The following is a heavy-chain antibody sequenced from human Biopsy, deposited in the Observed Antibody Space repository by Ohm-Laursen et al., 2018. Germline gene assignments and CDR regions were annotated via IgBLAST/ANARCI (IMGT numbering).Heavy chain of an antibody. CDR1: GGSISSDY. D-gene: IGHD2/OR15-2a*01. CDR2: TYYSGST. CDR3: ARATNSTGWPYYYFYGMDV. V-gene: IGHV4-59*07. Sequence: SDTLSLTCAVSGGSISSDYWSWIRRTPGKGLEWIGYTYYSGSTNYNPSLKSRVTISVDTSKNQFSLRLNSVTAADTAVYYCARATNSTGWPYYYFYGMDVWGQGTTVTVSS. J-gene: IGHJ6*02.